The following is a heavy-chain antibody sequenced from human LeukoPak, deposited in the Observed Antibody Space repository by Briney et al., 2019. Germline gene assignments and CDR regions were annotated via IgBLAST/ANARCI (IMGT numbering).Heavy chain of an antibody. CDR1: GFTFSSYA. CDR2: ISESGGNT. CDR3: AKTISVRRYFDY. Sequence: GGSLRLSCAASGFTFSSYAMSWVRQAPGRGLEWVSGISESGGNTYYADSVKGRFTISRDNSKNTLYLQMNSLRAEDTALYYCAKTISVRRYFDYWGQGTLVTVSS. V-gene: IGHV3-23*01. D-gene: IGHD3-3*01. J-gene: IGHJ4*02.